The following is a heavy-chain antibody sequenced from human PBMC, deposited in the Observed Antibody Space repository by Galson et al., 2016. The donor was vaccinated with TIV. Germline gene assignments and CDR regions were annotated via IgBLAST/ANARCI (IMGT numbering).Heavy chain of an antibody. CDR3: ATFAACGGDCYYFDY. Sequence: SVKVSCKASGGTFSSNIINWIRQAPGQGLEWMGGIIPHVGIANYAQRLKGRVTITADKSTNTAYMELSSLRPEDTAMYYCATFAACGGDCYYFDYWGQGTLVTVSS. D-gene: IGHD2-21*02. J-gene: IGHJ4*02. V-gene: IGHV1-69*10. CDR1: GGTFSSNI. CDR2: IIPHVGIA.